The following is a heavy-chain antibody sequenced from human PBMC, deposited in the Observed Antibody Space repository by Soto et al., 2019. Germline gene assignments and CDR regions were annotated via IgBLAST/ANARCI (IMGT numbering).Heavy chain of an antibody. CDR2: IYHSGST. J-gene: IGHJ4*02. CDR3: VRERDSSGYNDY. CDR1: SGSISSGNW. Sequence: PSETLSLTCAVSSGSISSGNWWSWVRQPPGKGLEWIGEIYHSGSTNYKGLEWIGEIYHSGSTNYNPSLKSRVTISVDKSKNQFSLNLSSVTAADTAVYYCVRERDSSGYNDYWGQGTLVTVSS. V-gene: IGHV4-4*02. D-gene: IGHD6-19*01.